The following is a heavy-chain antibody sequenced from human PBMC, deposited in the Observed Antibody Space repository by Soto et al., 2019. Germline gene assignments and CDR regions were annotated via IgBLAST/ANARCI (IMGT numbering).Heavy chain of an antibody. Sequence: PGESLKISCQGSGYAFSSYWIAWVRQMPGKGLEWMGIFYPGDSDTRYSPSFQGQVTISVDKSITTAYLQWSSLKASDTAMYYCARGYCTATICDPWFDPWGQGTLVTV. J-gene: IGHJ5*02. CDR1: GYAFSSYW. V-gene: IGHV5-51*01. CDR2: FYPGDSDT. CDR3: ARGYCTATICDPWFDP. D-gene: IGHD2-8*02.